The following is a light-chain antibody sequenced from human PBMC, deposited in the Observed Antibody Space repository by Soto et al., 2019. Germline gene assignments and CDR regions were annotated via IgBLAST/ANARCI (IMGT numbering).Light chain of an antibody. CDR1: QSVNNDF. CDR2: AGS. J-gene: IGKJ4*01. V-gene: IGKV3-20*01. Sequence: IVLTQSPAILSLSPGERATLSCRASQSVNNDFLAWYQQKPGHAPRLLIYAGSYRATGIADRVSGSGSGTDFTLTISRLEHEDFAVYYCQQYGSSPLTFGGGTKVDIK. CDR3: QQYGSSPLT.